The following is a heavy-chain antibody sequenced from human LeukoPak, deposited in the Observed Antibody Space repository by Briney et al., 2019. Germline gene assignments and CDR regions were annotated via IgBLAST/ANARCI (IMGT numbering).Heavy chain of an antibody. CDR3: ARVIVVVSAALGFDY. J-gene: IGHJ4*02. Sequence: PSQTLSLTCTVSGGSISSGDYYWSWIRQPPGKGLEWIGYIYYSGSTYYNPSLKSRVTISVDTSKNQFSLKLSSVTAADTAVYYCARVIVVVSAALGFDYWGQGTLVTVSS. V-gene: IGHV4-30-4*08. D-gene: IGHD2-2*01. CDR2: IYYSGST. CDR1: GGSISSGDYY.